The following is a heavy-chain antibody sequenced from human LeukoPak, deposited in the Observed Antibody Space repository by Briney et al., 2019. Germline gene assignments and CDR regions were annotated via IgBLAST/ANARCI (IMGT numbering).Heavy chain of an antibody. Sequence: GGSLRLSCAASGFTFSSYDMHWVRQATGKGLEWVSAIGTAGDTYYPGSVKGRFTISREDAKNSLYLQMNSLRAGDTAVYYCARGGRGATTYYFDYWGQGTLVTVSS. CDR2: IGTAGDT. D-gene: IGHD1-26*01. CDR1: GFTFSSYD. CDR3: ARGGRGATTYYFDY. V-gene: IGHV3-13*01. J-gene: IGHJ4*02.